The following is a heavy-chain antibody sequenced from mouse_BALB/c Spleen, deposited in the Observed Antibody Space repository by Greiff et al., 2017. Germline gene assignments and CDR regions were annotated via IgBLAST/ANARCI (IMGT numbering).Heavy chain of an antibody. J-gene: IGHJ1*01. V-gene: IGHV2-9*02. CDR2: IWAGGST. D-gene: IGHD1-2*01. CDR1: GFSLTSYG. Sequence: VKLMESGPGLVAPSQSLSITCTVSGFSLTSYGVHWVRQPPGKGLEWLGVIWAGGSTNYNSAIMSRLSISKDNSKSQVCLKMNSLQTDDTAMYYCATTADWYFDVWGAGTTVTVSS. CDR3: ATTADWYFDV.